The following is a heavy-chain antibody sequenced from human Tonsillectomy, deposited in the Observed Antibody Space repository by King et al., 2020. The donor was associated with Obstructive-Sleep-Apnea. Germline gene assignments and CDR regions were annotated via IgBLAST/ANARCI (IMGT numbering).Heavy chain of an antibody. CDR1: GFTFSNYA. J-gene: IGHJ5*02. Sequence: VQLVESGGGLVQPGGSLRLSCAASGFTFSNYAMNWVRQTPGKGLEWVSAISSNGGNTFYADSVKGRFTISRDNSKNTLYPQMNSLRAEDTAIYYCAKDRVEYTYGLFDPWGQGTLVTVSS. CDR2: ISSNGGNT. CDR3: AKDRVEYTYGLFDP. D-gene: IGHD5-18*01. V-gene: IGHV3-23*04.